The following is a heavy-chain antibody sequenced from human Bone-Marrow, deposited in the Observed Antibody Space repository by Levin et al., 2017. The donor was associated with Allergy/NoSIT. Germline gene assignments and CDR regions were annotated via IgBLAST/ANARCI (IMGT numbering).Heavy chain of an antibody. J-gene: IGHJ4*02. Sequence: QSGGSLRLSCAASGFTFSRYDMHWVRQVTGKGLEWVSAIGIAGDTYYPGSVKGRFTISREDAKNSLYLQMNSLRAGDTAVYYCARETGMGSSGWGGLDYWGQGTLVTVSS. D-gene: IGHD6-25*01. CDR2: IGIAGDT. CDR3: ARETGMGSSGWGGLDY. V-gene: IGHV3-13*04. CDR1: GFTFSRYD.